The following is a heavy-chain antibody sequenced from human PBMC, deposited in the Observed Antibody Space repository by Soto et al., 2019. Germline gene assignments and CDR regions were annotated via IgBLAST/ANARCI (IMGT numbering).Heavy chain of an antibody. D-gene: IGHD3-16*01. Sequence: EVQVLESGGGLVQPGGSLRLSCAASGFTFSSYAMSWVRQAPGKGLEWVSAISGSGGSTYYADSVKGRFTISRDNSKNTLFLQMNSLRVEDTAIYYCAVYGPRWGTSDFDYWGQGTLVTVSS. CDR2: ISGSGGST. V-gene: IGHV3-23*01. CDR1: GFTFSSYA. J-gene: IGHJ4*02. CDR3: AVYGPRWGTSDFDY.